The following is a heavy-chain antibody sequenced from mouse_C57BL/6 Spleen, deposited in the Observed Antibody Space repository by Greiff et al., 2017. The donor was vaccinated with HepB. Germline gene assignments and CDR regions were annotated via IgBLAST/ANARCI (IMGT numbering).Heavy chain of an antibody. V-gene: IGHV1-80*01. CDR3: ARMDWVYAMDY. CDR1: GYAFSSYW. Sequence: VQLQQSGAELVKPGASVKISCKASGYAFSSYWMNWVKQRPGKGLEWIGQIYPGDGDTNYNGKFKGKATLTADKSSSTAYMQLSSLTSEDSAVYCCARMDWVYAMDYWGQGTSVTVSS. D-gene: IGHD4-1*01. J-gene: IGHJ4*01. CDR2: IYPGDGDT.